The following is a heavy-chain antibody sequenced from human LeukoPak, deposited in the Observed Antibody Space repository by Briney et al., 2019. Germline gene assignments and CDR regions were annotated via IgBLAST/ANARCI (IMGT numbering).Heavy chain of an antibody. J-gene: IGHJ6*03. CDR1: GGSISSSSYY. Sequence: PSETLSLTCTVSGGSISSSSYYWGWIRQPPGKGLEWIGSIYYSGSTYYNPSLKSRVTISVDTSKNQFSLKLSSVTAADTAVYYCARVASSAVKNRNYYYYYMDVWGKGTTVTVSS. CDR3: ARVASSAVKNRNYYYYYMDV. CDR2: IYYSGST. D-gene: IGHD1-14*01. V-gene: IGHV4-39*07.